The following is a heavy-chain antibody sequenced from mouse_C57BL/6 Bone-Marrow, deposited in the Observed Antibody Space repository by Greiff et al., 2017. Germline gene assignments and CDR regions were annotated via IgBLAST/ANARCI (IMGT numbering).Heavy chain of an antibody. J-gene: IGHJ4*01. CDR1: GYTFTNYW. V-gene: IGHV1-63*01. Sequence: QVQLQQSGAELVRPGTSVKMSCKASGYTFTNYWIGWAKQRPGHGLEWIGDIYPGGGYTNYNEKFKGKATLTAEKSSSTAYMQFSSLTSEDTATDYCARIDEGEGYAMDDWGQGTSVTVSS. CDR3: ARIDEGEGYAMDD. CDR2: IYPGGGYT. D-gene: IGHD2-13*01.